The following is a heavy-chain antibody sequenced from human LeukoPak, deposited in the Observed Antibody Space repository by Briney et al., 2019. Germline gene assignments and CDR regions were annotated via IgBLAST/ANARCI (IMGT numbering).Heavy chain of an antibody. D-gene: IGHD2-2*01. V-gene: IGHV3-21*01. CDR2: ISSSSSYI. J-gene: IGHJ4*02. CDR3: ARRAYCSRTSCAFDY. Sequence: PGGSLRLSCAASGFTFSSYSMNWVRQAPGKGLEWVSSISSSSSYIYYADSVKGRFTISRDNAKNSLYLQMNSLRAEDTAAYYCARRAYCSRTSCAFDYWGQGTLVTVSS. CDR1: GFTFSSYS.